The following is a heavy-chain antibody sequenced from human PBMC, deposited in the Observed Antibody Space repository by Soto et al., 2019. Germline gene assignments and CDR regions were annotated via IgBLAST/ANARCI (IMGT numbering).Heavy chain of an antibody. CDR3: ARVRAHAHNWFDT. Sequence: RASVKVSCKASGYTFTGYYMHWVRQAPGQGLEWMGWINPNSGGTNYAQKFQGWVTMTRDTSISTAYMELSRLRSDDTAVYYCARVRAHAHNWFDTWGQGTLVTVSS. CDR1: GYTFTGYY. J-gene: IGHJ5*02. V-gene: IGHV1-2*04. CDR2: INPNSGGT.